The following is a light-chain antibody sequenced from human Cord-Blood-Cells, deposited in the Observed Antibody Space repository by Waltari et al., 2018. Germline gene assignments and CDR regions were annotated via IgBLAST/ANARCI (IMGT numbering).Light chain of an antibody. CDR1: QSISSY. CDR3: QQSYSTPFT. CDR2: AAS. J-gene: IGKJ4*01. Sequence: TITCRASQSISSYLNWYQQKPGKAPKLLIYAASSLQSGVPSRFSGSGSGTDFTLTISSLQPEDFPTYYCQQSYSTPFTFGGGTKVEIK. V-gene: IGKV1-39*01.